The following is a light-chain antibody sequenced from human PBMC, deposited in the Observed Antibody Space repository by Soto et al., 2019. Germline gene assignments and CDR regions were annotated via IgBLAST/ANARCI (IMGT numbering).Light chain of an antibody. V-gene: IGLV2-14*01. CDR3: TSFTSTITLVL. Sequence: QSVLTQPASVSGSPGQSITFSCTGTSSDVGGYNYVSWYQQHPGRAPKLIIYEVSNRPSGISSRFSGSKSGNTASLTISGLQAEGEADYFCTSFTSTITLVLFGGGTKLTVL. J-gene: IGLJ2*01. CDR2: EVS. CDR1: SSDVGGYNY.